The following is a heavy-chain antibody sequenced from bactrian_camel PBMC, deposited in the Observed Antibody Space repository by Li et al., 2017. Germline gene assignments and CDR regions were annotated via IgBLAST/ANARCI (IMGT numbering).Heavy chain of an antibody. V-gene: IGHV3S55*01. CDR1: GFTFDESD. D-gene: IGHD1*01. CDR2: TLSDGTV. CDR3: AAKDYGPLSLPTTYWTRGY. J-gene: IGHJ6*01. Sequence: HVQLVESGGGSVQAGGPLTLSCAATGFTFDESDMGWYRQAPGSQCELVAGTLSDGTVYYADSVKGRFTITKDDAANTLYLQMNKLDPDDTAMYYCAAKDYGPLSLPTTYWTRGYWGQGTQVTVS.